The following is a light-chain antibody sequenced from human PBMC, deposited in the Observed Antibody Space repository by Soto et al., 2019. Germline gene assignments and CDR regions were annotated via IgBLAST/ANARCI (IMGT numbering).Light chain of an antibody. CDR3: QQFGGSVLYT. Sequence: EIVLTQSPDTLSLSPGERATLSCRASQSVSSAYLAWFQQRPGQAPRLLIYGTSTRATGIPGRFSGSGSGTDFTLTITRLEPEDFAVYYCQQFGGSVLYTFGQGTKLEIK. J-gene: IGKJ2*01. CDR1: QSVSSAY. V-gene: IGKV3-20*01. CDR2: GTS.